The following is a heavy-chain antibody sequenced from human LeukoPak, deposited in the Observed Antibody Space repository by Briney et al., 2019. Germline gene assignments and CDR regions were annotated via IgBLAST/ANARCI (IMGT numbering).Heavy chain of an antibody. CDR3: AREVSGTVGGDY. Sequence: ASVKVSCKASGYTFTSYDINWVRQATGQGLEWMGWMNPNSGNTGYAQKFQGRVTMTRNTSISTAYMELSSLRSEDTAVYYCAREVSGTVGGDYWDQGTLVTVSS. V-gene: IGHV1-8*01. CDR1: GYTFTSYD. D-gene: IGHD1-1*01. CDR2: MNPNSGNT. J-gene: IGHJ4*02.